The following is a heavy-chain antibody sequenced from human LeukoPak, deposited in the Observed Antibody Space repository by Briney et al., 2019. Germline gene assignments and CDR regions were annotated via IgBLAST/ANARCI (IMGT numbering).Heavy chain of an antibody. CDR2: ISAYNGNT. CDR3: ARDPLRFGELFGNWFDP. Sequence: ASVKVSCKASGYTFTSYGISWVRQAPGQGLEWMGWISAYNGNTNYAQKLQGRVTMTTDTSTSTAYMELRSLRSDDTAVYYCARDPLRFGELFGNWFDPWGQGTLVTVSS. CDR1: GYTFTSYG. J-gene: IGHJ5*02. V-gene: IGHV1-18*01. D-gene: IGHD3-10*01.